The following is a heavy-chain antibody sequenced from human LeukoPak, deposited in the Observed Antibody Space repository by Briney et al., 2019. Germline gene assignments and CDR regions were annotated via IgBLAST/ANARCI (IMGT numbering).Heavy chain of an antibody. CDR1: GFTFSDYA. Sequence: GGSLRLSCAASGFTFSDYAMCWVRQAPGKGLVWVSRINKDGSVTDYAESVKGRFSISRDNAKNTLYLQMNSLRVEDTAIYYCVKVRGRARVGYFDYWGQGTLVTVSS. J-gene: IGHJ4*02. V-gene: IGHV3-74*01. D-gene: IGHD1-26*01. CDR2: INKDGSVT. CDR3: VKVRGRARVGYFDY.